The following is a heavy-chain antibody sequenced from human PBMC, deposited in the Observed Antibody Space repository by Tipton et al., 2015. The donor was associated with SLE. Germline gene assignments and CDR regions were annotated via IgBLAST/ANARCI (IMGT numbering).Heavy chain of an antibody. CDR1: GDSVSSNSAA. CDR2: TYYRSKWYN. Sequence: GLVKPSQTLSLTCAISGDSVSSNSAAWNWIRQSPSRGLEWLGRTYYRSKWYNDYAVSVKSRITINPDTSKNQFSLQLNSVTPEDTAVYYCAGHSYYYESSGYWGNWFDPWGQGTLVTVSS. J-gene: IGHJ5*02. CDR3: AGHSYYYESSGYWGNWFDP. V-gene: IGHV6-1*01. D-gene: IGHD3-22*01.